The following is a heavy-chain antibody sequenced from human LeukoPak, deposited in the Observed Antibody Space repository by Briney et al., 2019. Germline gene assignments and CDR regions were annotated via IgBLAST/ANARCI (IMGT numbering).Heavy chain of an antibody. Sequence: PGGSLRLSCSASGFTFSSYAMHWVRQAPGKGLEYISAISSNGGSTYYADSVKGRFTISRDNSKNTLYLQMSSLRAEDTAVYYCTRGGSSDAFDIWGQGTMVTVSS. D-gene: IGHD1-26*01. CDR2: ISSNGGST. CDR1: GFTFSSYA. J-gene: IGHJ3*02. CDR3: TRGGSSDAFDI. V-gene: IGHV3-64D*09.